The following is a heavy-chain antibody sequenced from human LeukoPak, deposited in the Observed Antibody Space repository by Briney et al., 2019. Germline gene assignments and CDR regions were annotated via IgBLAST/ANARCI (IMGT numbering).Heavy chain of an antibody. D-gene: IGHD1-26*01. V-gene: IGHV3-53*01. CDR3: AREPGSYFDALDI. CDR2: IYSGGST. Sequence: PGGSLRLSCAASGFTVSSNYMSWVRQAPGKGLEWVSVIYSGGSTYYADSVKGRFTISRDNSKNTLYLQMNSLRAEDTAVYYCAREPGSYFDALDIWGQGTMVTVSS. CDR1: GFTVSSNY. J-gene: IGHJ3*02.